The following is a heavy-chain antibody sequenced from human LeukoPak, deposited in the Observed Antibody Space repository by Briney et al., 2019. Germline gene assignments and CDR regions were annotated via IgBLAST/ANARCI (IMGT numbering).Heavy chain of an antibody. J-gene: IGHJ6*02. CDR1: GFTFSSYW. CDR2: INHNGNVN. CDR3: ARGGGLDV. D-gene: IGHD3-16*01. Sequence: GGSLRLSCAASGFTFSSYWMNWARQAPGKGLEWVASINHNGNVNYYVDSVKGRFTISRDNAKDSLYLQMSNLRAEDTAVYSCARGGGLDVWGQGATVTVSS. V-gene: IGHV3-7*03.